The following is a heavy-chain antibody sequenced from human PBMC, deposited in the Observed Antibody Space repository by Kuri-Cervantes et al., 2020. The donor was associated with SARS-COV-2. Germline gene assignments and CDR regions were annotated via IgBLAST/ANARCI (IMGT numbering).Heavy chain of an antibody. CDR1: GGSISSYY. CDR3: ATVLMVYAIGGMDL. Sequence: SETLSLTCTVSGGSISSYYWSWIRQPPGEGLEWIGYIYYGGSTNYNPSLKSRVTISVDTSKNQFSLKLSSVTAADTAVYYCATVLMVYAIGGMDLWGQGTTVTVSS. D-gene: IGHD2-8*01. V-gene: IGHV4-59*12. CDR2: IYYGGST. J-gene: IGHJ6*02.